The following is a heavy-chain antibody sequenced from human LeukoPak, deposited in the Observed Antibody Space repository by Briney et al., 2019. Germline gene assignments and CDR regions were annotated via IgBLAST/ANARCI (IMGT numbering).Heavy chain of an antibody. CDR2: ITSSGATT. Sequence: PGGPLRLSCAASGFTISTYAMTWVRQAPGKGLDWVSSITSSGATTYYADSVKGRFTISRDISKNTLYLQMNSLTAEDSAVYYCAKEFIAGDGHVDCDSWGQGTLVTVSS. CDR3: AKEFIAGDGHVDCDS. V-gene: IGHV3-23*01. J-gene: IGHJ4*02. CDR1: GFTISTYA. D-gene: IGHD5-24*01.